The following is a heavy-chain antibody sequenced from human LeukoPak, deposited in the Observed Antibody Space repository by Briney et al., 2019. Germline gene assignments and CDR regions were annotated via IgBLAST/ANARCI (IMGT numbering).Heavy chain of an antibody. CDR2: INHNGNVN. D-gene: IGHD3-16*01. V-gene: IGHV3-7*03. CDR1: GVTFSSYW. CDR3: ARGGGLDV. J-gene: IGHJ6*02. Sequence: KPGGSLRLSCAASGVTFSSYWMNWARQAPGKGLEWVASINHNGNVNYYVDSVKGRFTISRDNAKNSLYLQMSNLRAEDTAVYFCARGGGLDVWGQGATVTVSS.